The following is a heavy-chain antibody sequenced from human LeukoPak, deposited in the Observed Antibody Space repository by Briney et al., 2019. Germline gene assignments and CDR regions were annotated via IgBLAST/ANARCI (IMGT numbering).Heavy chain of an antibody. V-gene: IGHV3-7*01. D-gene: IGHD3-22*01. J-gene: IGHJ4*02. CDR3: AREGYYDSSGYCY. Sequence: GGSLRLSCAASGFTFSSYWMSWVRQAPGKGLEWVANIKQDGSEKYYVDSVKGRFTISRDNAKNSLYLQMNSLRAEDTAVYYCAREGYYDSSGYCYWGQGTLVTVSS. CDR1: GFTFSSYW. CDR2: IKQDGSEK.